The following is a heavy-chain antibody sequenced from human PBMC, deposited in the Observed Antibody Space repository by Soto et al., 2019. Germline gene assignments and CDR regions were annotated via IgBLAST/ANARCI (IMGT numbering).Heavy chain of an antibody. CDR1: GFTFSSYA. CDR2: ISYDGSNK. Sequence: GGSLRLSCAASGFTFSSYAMNWVRQAPGKGLEWVAVISYDGSNKYYADSVKGRFTISRDNSKNTLYLQMNSLRAEDTAVYYCARGTDDFWSGYYPPRGDYYYYGMDVWGQGTTVTVSS. J-gene: IGHJ6*02. CDR3: ARGTDDFWSGYYPPRGDYYYYGMDV. D-gene: IGHD3-3*01. V-gene: IGHV3-30-3*01.